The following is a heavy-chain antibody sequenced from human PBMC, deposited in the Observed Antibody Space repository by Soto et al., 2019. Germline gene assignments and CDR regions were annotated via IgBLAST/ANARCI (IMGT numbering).Heavy chain of an antibody. J-gene: IGHJ4*02. V-gene: IGHV3-30*03. CDR2: ISYDGSNK. Sequence: QVQLVESGGGVVQPGRSLRLSCAASGFTFSSYGMHWVRQAPGKGLEWVAVISYDGSNKYYADSVKGRFTISRDNSKNTLYLQMNSLRAEDTAVYYCAPHRSGDLGGVDYWGQGTLVTVSS. CDR3: APHRSGDLGGVDY. CDR1: GFTFSSYG. D-gene: IGHD3-10*01.